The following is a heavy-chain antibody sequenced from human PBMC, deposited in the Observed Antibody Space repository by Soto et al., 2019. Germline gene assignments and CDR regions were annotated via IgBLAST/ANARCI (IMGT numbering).Heavy chain of an antibody. Sequence: QVQLVQSGAEVKKPGSSVKVSCKASGGTFSSYAISWVRQAPGQGLEGMGGIIPIFGTANYAQKFQGRVTISADESTSTASMELSSLRSEDTAVYYCASHGRQLVDYYYGMAVWGQGTTVTVSS. CDR1: GGTFSSYA. D-gene: IGHD6-6*01. V-gene: IGHV1-69*12. CDR3: ASHGRQLVDYYYGMAV. CDR2: IIPIFGTA. J-gene: IGHJ6*02.